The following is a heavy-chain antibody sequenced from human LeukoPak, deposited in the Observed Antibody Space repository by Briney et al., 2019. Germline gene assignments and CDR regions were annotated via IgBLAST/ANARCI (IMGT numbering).Heavy chain of an antibody. Sequence: PSETLSFTCTVSGGSISSYYWSWIRQPPGKGLEWIGYIYYSGSTNYNPSLKSRVTISVDTSKNQFSLKLSSVTAADTAVYYCARSSSSWFDYWGQGTLVTVSS. V-gene: IGHV4-59*08. CDR2: IYYSGST. D-gene: IGHD6-13*01. CDR3: ARSSSSWFDY. CDR1: GGSISSYY. J-gene: IGHJ4*02.